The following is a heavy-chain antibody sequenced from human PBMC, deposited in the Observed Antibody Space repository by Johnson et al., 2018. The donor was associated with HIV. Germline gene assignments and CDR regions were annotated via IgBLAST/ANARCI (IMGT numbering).Heavy chain of an antibody. D-gene: IGHD3-10*01. J-gene: IGHJ3*02. CDR2: IGTAGDT. CDR3: AKAPYGSGIRPGAFDI. CDR1: GFTFSDYD. V-gene: IGHV3-13*01. Sequence: EVQLVESGGGLVKPGGSLKLSCAASGFTFSDYDMHWVRQGTGKGLEWVSAIGTAGDTYYPGSVKGRFTISRENAKNSLYLQMNSLRAGDTAVYYCAKAPYGSGIRPGAFDIWGQGTMVTVSS.